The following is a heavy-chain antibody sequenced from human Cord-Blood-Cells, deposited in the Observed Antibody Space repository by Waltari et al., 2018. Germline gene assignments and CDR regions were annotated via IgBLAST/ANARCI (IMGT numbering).Heavy chain of an antibody. CDR2: INPNSGGT. Sequence: QVQLVQSGAEVKKPGASVKVSCKASGYTFTGYYMHWVRQAPGQGLEWMGWINPNSGGTNYAQKVQGRVTMTRDTSISTAYMELIRLRSDDTAVYYCAREGVGIAAAGTENWFDPWGQGTLVTVSS. J-gene: IGHJ5*02. V-gene: IGHV1-2*02. CDR3: AREGVGIAAAGTENWFDP. CDR1: GYTFTGYY. D-gene: IGHD6-13*01.